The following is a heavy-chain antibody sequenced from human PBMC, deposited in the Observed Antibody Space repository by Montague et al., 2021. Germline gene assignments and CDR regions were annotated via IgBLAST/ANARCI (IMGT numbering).Heavy chain of an antibody. V-gene: IGHV3-33*01. CDR2: IWFDGSNI. D-gene: IGHD6-19*01. Sequence: SLRLSCAASGFTVTSYAMHWVRQAPGKGLEWVALIWFDGSNIKYADSVKGRFTISRDTPKNTLSLEMDSLTVDDTAVYYCVRGRPSWLDRGFDLWGQGTLVTVSS. CDR3: VRGRPSWLDRGFDL. CDR1: GFTVTSYA. J-gene: IGHJ4*02.